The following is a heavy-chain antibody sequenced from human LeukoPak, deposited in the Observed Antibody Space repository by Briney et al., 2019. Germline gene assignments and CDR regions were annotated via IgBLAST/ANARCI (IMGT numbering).Heavy chain of an antibody. CDR2: INPNSGGT. Sequence: ASVKVSCKASGYTFTGYYMHWVRQAPGQGLEWMGWINPNSGGTNYAQKFQGRVTMTRDTSKNQFSLKLSSVTAADTAVYYCARVVPRELYFDYWGQGTLVTVSS. J-gene: IGHJ4*02. D-gene: IGHD1-26*01. CDR3: ARVVPRELYFDY. CDR1: GYTFTGYY. V-gene: IGHV1-2*02.